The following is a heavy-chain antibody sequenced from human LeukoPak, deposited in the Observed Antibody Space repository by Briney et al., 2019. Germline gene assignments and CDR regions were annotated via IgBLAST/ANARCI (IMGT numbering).Heavy chain of an antibody. CDR3: TREQVYCSSTSCPGDY. Sequence: GGSLRLSCTASGFTFGDYAMSWVRQAPGKGLEWVGFIRSKAYGGTTEYAASVKGRFTISRDDSKSIAYLQANSLKTEDTAVYYCTREQVYCSSTSCPGDYWGQGTLVTVSS. D-gene: IGHD2-2*01. J-gene: IGHJ4*02. CDR2: IRSKAYGGTT. CDR1: GFTFGDYA. V-gene: IGHV3-49*04.